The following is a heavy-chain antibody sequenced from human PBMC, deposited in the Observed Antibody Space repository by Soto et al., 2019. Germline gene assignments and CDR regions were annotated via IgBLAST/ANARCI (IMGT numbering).Heavy chain of an antibody. D-gene: IGHD5-18*01. CDR1: GGTFSSYA. CDR3: ASAATVTTPGYSYGYIVGHDY. CDR2: IIPIFGTA. J-gene: IGHJ4*01. Sequence: SVKVSCKASGGTFSSYAISWVRQAPGQGLEWMGGIIPIFGTANYAQKFQGRVTITADESTSTAYMELSSLRSEDTAVYYCASAATVTTPGYSYGYIVGHDYWG. V-gene: IGHV1-69*13.